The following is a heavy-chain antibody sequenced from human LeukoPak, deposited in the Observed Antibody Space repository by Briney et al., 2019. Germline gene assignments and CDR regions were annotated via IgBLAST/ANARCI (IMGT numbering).Heavy chain of an antibody. CDR3: ARDDANTAMGT. J-gene: IGHJ5*02. V-gene: IGHV3-66*01. D-gene: IGHD5-18*01. Sequence: PGGSLRLSCAASGFSFSGYAVSWVRQAPGKGLGWVSVIYSGGSTYYADSVKGRFTITRDNSKNTLYLQMNSLRAEDTAVYYCARDDANTAMGTWGQGTLVTVSS. CDR1: GFSFSGYA. CDR2: IYSGGST.